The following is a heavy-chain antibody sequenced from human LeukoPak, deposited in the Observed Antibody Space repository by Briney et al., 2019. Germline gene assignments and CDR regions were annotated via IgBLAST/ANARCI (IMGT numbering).Heavy chain of an antibody. CDR2: IYPGDSDT. Sequence: GESLKISCKGSGYTFTSHWIGWVRQTPGKGLEWMGIIYPGDSDTKYSPSFQGQVTISADKSISTAYLQWSSLEASDTAMYYCATPYSPNPWGQGTLVTVSS. CDR1: GYTFTSHW. V-gene: IGHV5-51*01. D-gene: IGHD2-21*01. CDR3: ATPYSPNP. J-gene: IGHJ5*02.